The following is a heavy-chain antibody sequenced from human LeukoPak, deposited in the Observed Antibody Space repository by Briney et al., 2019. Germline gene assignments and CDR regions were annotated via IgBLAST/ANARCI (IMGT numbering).Heavy chain of an antibody. D-gene: IGHD3-10*01. V-gene: IGHV4-4*02. CDR1: GFTFSNAW. CDR2: IYYSGST. J-gene: IGHJ5*02. Sequence: GSLRLSCAASGFTFSNAWMSWVRQPPGKGLEWIGSIYYSGSTYYNPSLKSRVTISVDTSKNQFSLKLSSVTAADTAVYYCARDQMVRGFDPWGQGTLVTVS. CDR3: ARDQMVRGFDP.